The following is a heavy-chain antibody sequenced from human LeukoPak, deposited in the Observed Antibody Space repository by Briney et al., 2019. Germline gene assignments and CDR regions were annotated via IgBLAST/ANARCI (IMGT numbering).Heavy chain of an antibody. CDR2: INPNSGGT. J-gene: IGHJ4*02. V-gene: IGHV1-2*02. CDR1: GYTFTGYY. Sequence: VASVKVSCKASGYTFTGYYMHWVRQAPGQGLEWMGWINPNSGGTNYAQKFQGRVTMTTDTSTSTAYMELRSLRSDDTAVYYCVRGGGFNSGFEYWGQGTLVIVSS. D-gene: IGHD3-10*01. CDR3: VRGGGFNSGFEY.